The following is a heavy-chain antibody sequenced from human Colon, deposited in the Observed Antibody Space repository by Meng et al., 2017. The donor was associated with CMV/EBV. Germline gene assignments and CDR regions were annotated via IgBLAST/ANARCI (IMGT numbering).Heavy chain of an antibody. CDR2: ISKNGRDT. Sequence: CAACEFTFSNYWMHWVLRAPGKGLMWVARISKNGRDTDYTNSVKGRFTISRDNAGHTLYLQLNSLRAEDTAVYYCTRGGFNAGGFDPWGLGTLVTVSS. CDR3: TRGGFNAGGFDP. CDR1: EFTFSNYW. J-gene: IGHJ5*02. V-gene: IGHV3-74*01. D-gene: IGHD2/OR15-2a*01.